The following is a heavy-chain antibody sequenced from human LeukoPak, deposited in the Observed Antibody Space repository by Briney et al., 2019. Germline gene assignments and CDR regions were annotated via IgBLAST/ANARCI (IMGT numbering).Heavy chain of an antibody. CDR3: ARDCNRYFDWSLGMWFDP. J-gene: IGHJ5*02. D-gene: IGHD3-9*01. V-gene: IGHV4-34*01. CDR2: INHSGST. CDR1: GGSFSGYY. Sequence: SETLSLTCAVYGGSFSGYYWSWIRQPPGKGLEWIGEINHSGSTNYNPSLKSRVTISVDTSKNQFSLKLSSVTAADTAVYYCARDCNRYFDWSLGMWFDPWGQGTLVTVSS.